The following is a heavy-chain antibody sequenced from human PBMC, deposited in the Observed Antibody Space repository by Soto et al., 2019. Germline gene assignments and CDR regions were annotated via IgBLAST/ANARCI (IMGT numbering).Heavy chain of an antibody. D-gene: IGHD3-10*01. J-gene: IGHJ6*02. CDR3: ARDKGILQWFGELLGSHYYYYGMDV. CDR1: GYTFTSYG. CDR2: ISAYNGNT. V-gene: IGHV1-18*01. Sequence: QVQLVQSGAEVKKPGASVKVSCKASGYTFTSYGISWVRQAPGQGLEWMGWISAYNGNTNYAQKLQGRVTMTTDTSTSTAYMELRSLRSDDTAVYYCARDKGILQWFGELLGSHYYYYGMDVWGQGTTVTVSS.